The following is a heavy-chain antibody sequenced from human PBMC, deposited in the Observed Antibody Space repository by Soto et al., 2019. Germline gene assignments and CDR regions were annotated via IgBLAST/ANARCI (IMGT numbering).Heavy chain of an antibody. J-gene: IGHJ4*02. D-gene: IGHD2-2*01. Sequence: GGSLRLSCAASGFTFSSYSMNWVRQAPGKGLEWVSSISSSSSYIYYADSVKGRFTISRDNAKNSLYLQMNSLRAEDTAVYYCVLGYCSSTSCYVDYWGQGTLVTVSS. CDR1: GFTFSSYS. CDR3: VLGYCSSTSCYVDY. CDR2: ISSSSSYI. V-gene: IGHV3-21*01.